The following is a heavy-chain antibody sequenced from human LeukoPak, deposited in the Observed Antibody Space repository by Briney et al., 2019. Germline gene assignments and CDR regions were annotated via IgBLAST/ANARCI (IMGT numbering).Heavy chain of an antibody. Sequence: HPGGSLRLSCAASGFAFSSYNMNWVRQAPGKGLEWVSYISSSSSTIYYADSVKGRFTIFRDNAKNSLYLQMNSLRAEDTAVYYCARVNHKGPRYMDVWGKGTTVTVSS. CDR1: GFAFSSYN. CDR2: ISSSSSTI. V-gene: IGHV3-48*01. D-gene: IGHD1-14*01. J-gene: IGHJ6*03. CDR3: ARVNHKGPRYMDV.